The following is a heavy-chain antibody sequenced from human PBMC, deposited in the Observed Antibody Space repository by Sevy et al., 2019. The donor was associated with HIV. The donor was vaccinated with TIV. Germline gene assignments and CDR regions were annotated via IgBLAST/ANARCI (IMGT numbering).Heavy chain of an antibody. CDR3: AKGIDRSVHKFDY. D-gene: IGHD2-15*01. CDR1: GFTLTNYA. J-gene: IGHJ4*02. CDR2: ISGSGGIT. V-gene: IGHV3-23*01. Sequence: GGSLRLSCAASGFTLTNYAMSWVRQAPGKGLEWVSVISGSGGITYYADSVKGRFTISRDISKNTLYLQMNSLRAEDTAVYYCAKGIDRSVHKFDYWGQGTLVTVSS.